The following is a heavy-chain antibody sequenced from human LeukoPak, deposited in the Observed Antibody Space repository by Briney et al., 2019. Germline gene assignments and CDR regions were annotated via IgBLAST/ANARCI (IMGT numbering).Heavy chain of an antibody. D-gene: IGHD1/OR15-1a*01. CDR3: ARERQRGSGTTYDY. J-gene: IGHJ4*02. CDR2: INPNSGGT. CDR1: GYTFTGYY. Sequence: ASVKVSCKASGYTFTGYYMHWVRRAPGQGLEWMGWINPNSGGTNYAQKFQGRVTMTRDTSISTAYMELSRLRSDDTAVYYCARERQRGSGTTYDYWGQGTLVTVSS. V-gene: IGHV1-2*02.